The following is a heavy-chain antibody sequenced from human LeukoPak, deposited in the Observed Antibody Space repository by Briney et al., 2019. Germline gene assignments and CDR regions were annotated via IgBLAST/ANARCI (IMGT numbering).Heavy chain of an antibody. Sequence: GGSLRLSCAASGFTFDDYGMNWVRQAPGKGLEWVSGINWNGASTGYADSVKGRFTISRDNAKNSLYLQMNSLRAEATALSHCASGSYYGSGNPPDPGYWGQGTLVTVSS. V-gene: IGHV3-20*01. D-gene: IGHD3-10*01. CDR3: ASGSYYGSGNPPDPGY. CDR2: INWNGAST. CDR1: GFTFDDYG. J-gene: IGHJ4*02.